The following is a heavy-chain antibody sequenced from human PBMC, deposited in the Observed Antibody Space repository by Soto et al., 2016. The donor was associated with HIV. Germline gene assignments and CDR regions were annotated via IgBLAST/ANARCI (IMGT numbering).Heavy chain of an antibody. CDR1: GGSFSGYS. Sequence: QVQLQQWGAGLLKPSETLSLTCAVYGGSFSGYSWTWIRQPPGKGLTWIGEINHRGSTKYSPSLKSRVTMSLDTSKNQYSLKLNSVTAADTAVYYCARGVGLQGSFPXTTWGQGNPGHRLL. CDR2: INHRGST. CDR3: ARGVGLQGSFPXTT. J-gene: IGHJ4*01. D-gene: IGHD4-17*01. V-gene: IGHV4-34*02.